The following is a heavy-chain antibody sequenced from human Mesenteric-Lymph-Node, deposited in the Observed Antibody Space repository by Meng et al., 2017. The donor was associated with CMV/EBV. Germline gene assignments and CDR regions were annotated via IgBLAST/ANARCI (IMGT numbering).Heavy chain of an antibody. CDR3: VRDVGYCTLSSCYTFDD. CDR1: GFTFGTYA. CDR2: IAGNGGKT. D-gene: IGHD2-8*01. J-gene: IGHJ4*02. Sequence: GGSLRLSCAASGFTFGTYAMSWVRQAPGKRLEWVSTIAGNGGKTLYIDSVKGRFTISRDNSKNTLYLQMNSLRAEDMAVYYCVRDVGYCTLSSCYTFDDWGQGTLVTVSS. V-gene: IGHV3-23*01.